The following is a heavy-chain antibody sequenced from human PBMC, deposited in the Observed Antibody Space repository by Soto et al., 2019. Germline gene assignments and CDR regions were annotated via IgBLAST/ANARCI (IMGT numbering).Heavy chain of an antibody. CDR1: RGFIISSNW. Sequence: PSETLSLTCAVSRGFIISSNWWSCVRHPAGKGLEWIGEIYHSGSTNYNPSLKRRVTISVDKSKNQFSLKLSSVTAADTAVYYCARDSQMITYGGVNPRVLLDIWGQGTMVTVSS. CDR3: ARDSQMITYGGVNPRVLLDI. D-gene: IGHD3-16*01. CDR2: IYHSGST. J-gene: IGHJ3*02. V-gene: IGHV4-4*02.